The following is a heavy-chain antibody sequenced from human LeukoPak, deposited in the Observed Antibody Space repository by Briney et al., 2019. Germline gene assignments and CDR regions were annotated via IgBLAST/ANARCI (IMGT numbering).Heavy chain of an antibody. Sequence: GGSLRLSCAASGFTVSSNYMSWVRQAPGKGLEWVAVIYSGGGTYYADAVKGRFTLFRDNPQNTLYLQMNSLRAEDTAVYYCARFGSSSYYYYYMDVWGKGTTVTVSS. CDR1: GFTVSSNY. D-gene: IGHD6-6*01. CDR3: ARFGSSSYYYYYMDV. CDR2: IYSGGGT. J-gene: IGHJ6*03. V-gene: IGHV3-53*01.